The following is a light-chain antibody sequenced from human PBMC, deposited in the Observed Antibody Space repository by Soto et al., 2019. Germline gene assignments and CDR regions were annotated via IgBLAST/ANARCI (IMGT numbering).Light chain of an antibody. Sequence: QSALTQPPSASGSPGQSVTISCTGTSRDVGAYNYVSWYQHHPGKAHKLLIYEVSKRPSGVPDRFSGSKSGNTASLTVSGLQTEDEADYYCSSYAGSDTFAVFGGGTQLTVL. CDR3: SSYAGSDTFAV. CDR2: EVS. J-gene: IGLJ7*01. V-gene: IGLV2-8*01. CDR1: SRDVGAYNY.